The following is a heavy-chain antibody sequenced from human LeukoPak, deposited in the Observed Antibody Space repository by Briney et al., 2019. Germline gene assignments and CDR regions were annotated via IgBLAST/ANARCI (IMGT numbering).Heavy chain of an antibody. CDR2: IGSSGSYI. Sequence: GSLRLSCEVSGFTFSSYHMNWVRQAPGKGLEWVSSIGSSGSYIYYADSLTGRFTISRDNAKNSLYLQMNSLRAEDTAVYYCVRERGSIGTDLHFWGQGTLVTVSS. D-gene: IGHD1-1*01. CDR1: GFTFSSYH. J-gene: IGHJ4*02. V-gene: IGHV3-21*01. CDR3: VRERGSIGTDLHF.